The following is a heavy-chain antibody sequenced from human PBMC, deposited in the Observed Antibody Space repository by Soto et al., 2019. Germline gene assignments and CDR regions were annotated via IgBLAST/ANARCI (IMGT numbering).Heavy chain of an antibody. D-gene: IGHD2-2*01. Sequence: SVKVSCKASGVSCSVYAFSCVRRAPGQGLEWMGGIMPLFGKPDYAQKFQGRVTITADESTSTTYMELSSLRSEDTALYFCASASSTSWLYYFDYWGQGTRVTVSS. V-gene: IGHV1-69*13. CDR1: GVSCSVYA. CDR3: ASASSTSWLYYFDY. CDR2: IMPLFGKP. J-gene: IGHJ4*02.